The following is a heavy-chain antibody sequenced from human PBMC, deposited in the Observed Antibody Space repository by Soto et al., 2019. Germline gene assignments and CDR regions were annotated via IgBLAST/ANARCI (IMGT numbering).Heavy chain of an antibody. CDR2: IWYDGGNK. CDR3: ARDHLGSAWTFDY. V-gene: IGHV3-33*01. J-gene: IGHJ4*02. Sequence: GGSLRLSCATSGFIFTTYAMHWVRQAPGKGLEWVAVIWYDGGNKYYADSVKGRFTISRDNSKNTLSLQMDSLRGEDTAVYYCARDHLGSAWTFDYWGQGTLVTVSS. CDR1: GFIFTTYA. D-gene: IGHD6-19*01.